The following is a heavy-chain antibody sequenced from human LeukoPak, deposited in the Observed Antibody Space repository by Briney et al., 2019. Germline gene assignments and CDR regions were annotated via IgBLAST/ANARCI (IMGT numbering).Heavy chain of an antibody. D-gene: IGHD3-10*01. CDR1: GFSLSTGGVG. Sequence: SGPALVKPTQTLTLTCTFSGFSLSTGGVGVGWIRQPPGKALQWLALIYWDDEKYYSPSLKSRLSISRDTSRYQVVLTMTNMDPLDTATYFCAHSYYFGSRSYYNVWFAPWGLGTLVTVSS. V-gene: IGHV2-5*02. CDR3: AHSYYFGSRSYYNVWFAP. J-gene: IGHJ5*02. CDR2: IYWDDEK.